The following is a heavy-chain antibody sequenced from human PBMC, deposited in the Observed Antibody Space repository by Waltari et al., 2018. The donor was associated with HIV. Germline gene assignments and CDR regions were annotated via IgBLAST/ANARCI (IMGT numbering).Heavy chain of an antibody. CDR3: ARGVSAPYSGEFDY. Sequence: QVQLVQSGAEVKKPGASVKVSCKASGDTVTCDCMTWVRPAPGQGLEWMGWINPNSGGTNYAQKFQGRVTMTRDTSISTAYMELSRLRSDDTAVYYCARGVSAPYSGEFDYWGQGTLVTVSS. V-gene: IGHV1-2*02. J-gene: IGHJ4*02. CDR1: GDTVTCDC. D-gene: IGHD7-27*01. CDR2: INPNSGGT.